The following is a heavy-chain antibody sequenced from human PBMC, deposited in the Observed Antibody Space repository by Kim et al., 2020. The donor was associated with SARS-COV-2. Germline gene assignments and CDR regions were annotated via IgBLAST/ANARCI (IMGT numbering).Heavy chain of an antibody. CDR1: GFTFSNAW. V-gene: IGHV3-15*01. D-gene: IGHD5-12*01. Sequence: GGSLRLSCAASGFTFSNAWMSWVRQAPGKGLEWVGRIKSKTDGGTTDYAAPVKGRFTISRDDSKNTLYLQMNSLKTEDTAVYYCTTDAEMDIVATITALWGQGTLVTVSS. J-gene: IGHJ4*02. CDR2: IKSKTDGGTT. CDR3: TTDAEMDIVATITAL.